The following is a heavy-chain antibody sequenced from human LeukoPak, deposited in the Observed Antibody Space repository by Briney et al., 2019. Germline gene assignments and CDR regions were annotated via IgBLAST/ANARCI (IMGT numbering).Heavy chain of an antibody. CDR3: ARGLGSGWYVDAFDI. Sequence: SETLSLTCAVNGGSFSGYYWSWIRQPPGKGLEWIGEINHSGSTNYNPSLKSRVTISVDTSKNQFSLKLSSVTAADTAVYYCARGLGSGWYVDAFDIWGQGTMVTVSS. D-gene: IGHD6-19*01. CDR1: GGSFSGYY. V-gene: IGHV4-34*01. J-gene: IGHJ3*02. CDR2: INHSGST.